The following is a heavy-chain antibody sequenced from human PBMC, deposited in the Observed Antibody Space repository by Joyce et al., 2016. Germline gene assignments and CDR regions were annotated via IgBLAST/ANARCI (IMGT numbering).Heavy chain of an antibody. CDR2: ISTVNGYT. Sequence: QIQLLQSGAEVKRPGASVRVSCLTSGYTFTTSSITWVRQAPGQGLEWVGRISTVNGYTTYGQRLQGRVTMTTNTTTSTAFMELRSLTSDDTAVYYCARGDYPRYFDYWGQGTLVTVSS. V-gene: IGHV1-18*01. J-gene: IGHJ4*02. D-gene: IGHD4-11*01. CDR3: ARGDYPRYFDY. CDR1: GYTFTTSS.